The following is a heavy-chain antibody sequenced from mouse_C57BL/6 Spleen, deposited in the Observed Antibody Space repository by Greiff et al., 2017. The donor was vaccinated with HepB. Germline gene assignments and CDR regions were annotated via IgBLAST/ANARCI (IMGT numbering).Heavy chain of an antibody. CDR3: AGDGYLAWFAY. CDR1: GYTFTSYW. J-gene: IGHJ3*01. Sequence: QVQLQQPGAELVKPGASVKLSCKASGYTFTSYWMHWVKQRPGRGLEWIGRIDRNGGGTKYNEKFKSKATLTVDKPSSTAYMQLSSLTSEDSAVYYCAGDGYLAWFAYWGQGTLVTVSA. D-gene: IGHD2-3*01. V-gene: IGHV1-72*01. CDR2: IDRNGGGT.